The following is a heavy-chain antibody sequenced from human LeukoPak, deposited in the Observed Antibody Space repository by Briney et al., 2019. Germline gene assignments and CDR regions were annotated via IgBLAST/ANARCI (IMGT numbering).Heavy chain of an antibody. CDR3: ASVNINTWHSCDY. D-gene: IGHD2-2*01. V-gene: IGHV4-4*02. CDR2: IYHSGSP. J-gene: IGHJ4*02. Sequence: PSGTLSLTCAVSGGSISSNNWWGWARQPPGKGLEWIGEIYHSGSPNYNPSLKSRVTISVDKSRNHFSLNLSSVTAADTAVYYCASVNINTWHSCDYWGQGTLVTVSS. CDR1: GGSISSNNW.